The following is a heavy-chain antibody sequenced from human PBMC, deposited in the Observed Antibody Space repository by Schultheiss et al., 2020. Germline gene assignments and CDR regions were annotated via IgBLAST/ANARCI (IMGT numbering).Heavy chain of an antibody. CDR2: IKSKTDGGTT. V-gene: IGHV3-15*01. J-gene: IGHJ4*02. Sequence: GESLKISCAASGFTFSSYWMSWVRQAPGKGLEWVGRIKSKTDGGTTDYAAPVKGRFTISRDDSKNTLYLQMNSLKTEDTAVYYCTTPGSVLRNSNPTLFDYWGQGTLVTVSS. CDR1: GFTFSSYW. D-gene: IGHD4-11*01. CDR3: TTPGSVLRNSNPTLFDY.